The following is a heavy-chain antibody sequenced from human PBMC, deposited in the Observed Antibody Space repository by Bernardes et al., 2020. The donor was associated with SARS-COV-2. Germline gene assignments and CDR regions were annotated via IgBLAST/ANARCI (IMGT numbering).Heavy chain of an antibody. J-gene: IGHJ2*01. CDR2: INHSGST. CDR1: GVSFSGYY. Sequence: SETLSLTCAVYGVSFSGYYWSWIRQPPGKGLEWIGEINHSGSTNYNPSLKSRVTISVDTSKNQFSLKLSSVTAADTAVYYCARGRLYYGDYGDWYFDLWGRGTLVTVSS. CDR3: ARGRLYYGDYGDWYFDL. V-gene: IGHV4-34*01. D-gene: IGHD4-17*01.